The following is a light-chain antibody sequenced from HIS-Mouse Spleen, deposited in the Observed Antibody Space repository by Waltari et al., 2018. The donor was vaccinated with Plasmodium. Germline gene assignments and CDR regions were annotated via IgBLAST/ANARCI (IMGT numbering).Light chain of an antibody. CDR1: ALPKKY. CDR3: YSTDSSGNHRV. J-gene: IGLJ3*02. CDR2: EDS. Sequence: SYELTQPPSVSVSQAQTARITCSGDALPKKYAYWYQQKSGQAPVLVIYEDSKRPSGIPERFSGSSSGTMATLTISGAQVEDEADYYCYSTDSSGNHRVFGGGTKLTVL. V-gene: IGLV3-10*01.